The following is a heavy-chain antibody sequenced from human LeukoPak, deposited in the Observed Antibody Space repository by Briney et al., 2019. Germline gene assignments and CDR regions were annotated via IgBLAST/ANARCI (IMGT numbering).Heavy chain of an antibody. CDR3: ARRLGFLVLRWFDP. V-gene: IGHV4-39*01. D-gene: IGHD3-3*01. Sequence: SETLSLTCTVSGGSISSSSYYRGWIRQPPGKGLEWIGSIYYSGSSYYNPSLKSRVTISVDTSKNQFSLKLSSVTAADAAVYYCARRLGFLVLRWFDPWGQGTLVTVSS. J-gene: IGHJ5*02. CDR2: IYYSGSS. CDR1: GGSISSSSYY.